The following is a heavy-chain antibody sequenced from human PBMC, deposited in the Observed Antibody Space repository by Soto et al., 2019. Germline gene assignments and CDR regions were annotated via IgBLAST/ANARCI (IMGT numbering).Heavy chain of an antibody. V-gene: IGHV2-5*02. Sequence: QITLKESGPTLVKPTQTLTLTCTFSGFSLSTSGVGVGWIRQPPGKALEWLALIYWDDDKRYSPSLKSRLTITQDTSKNQVVLTMTNMDPVDTATYYCAHRRGGFFGDWFDPWGQGTLVTVSS. CDR3: AHRRGGFFGDWFDP. CDR1: GFSLSTSGVG. J-gene: IGHJ5*02. CDR2: IYWDDDK. D-gene: IGHD2-15*01.